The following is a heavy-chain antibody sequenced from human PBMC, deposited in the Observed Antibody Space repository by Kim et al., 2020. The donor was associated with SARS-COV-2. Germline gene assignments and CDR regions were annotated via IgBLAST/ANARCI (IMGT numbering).Heavy chain of an antibody. J-gene: IGHJ3*02. CDR3: VKDRLDIVARDAFDI. Sequence: DSVKGRFTISRDNSKNTLYLQMSSLRAEDTAVYYCVKDRLDIVARDAFDIWGQGTMVTVSS. D-gene: IGHD5-12*01. V-gene: IGHV3-64D*09.